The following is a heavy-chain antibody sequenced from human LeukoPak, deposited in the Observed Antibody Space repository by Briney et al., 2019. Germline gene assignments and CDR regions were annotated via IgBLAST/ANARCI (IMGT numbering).Heavy chain of an antibody. J-gene: IGHJ4*02. CDR1: GFTFDDYA. V-gene: IGHV3-9*01. CDR3: AKSTSSGYYRPYFDY. CDR2: ISWNSGSI. D-gene: IGHD3-22*01. Sequence: PGRSLRLSCAASGFTFDDYAMHWVRQAPGKGLEWVSGISWNSGSIGYADSVKGRFTISRDNAKNSLYLQMNSLRAEETALYYCAKSTSSGYYRPYFDYWGQGTLVTVSS.